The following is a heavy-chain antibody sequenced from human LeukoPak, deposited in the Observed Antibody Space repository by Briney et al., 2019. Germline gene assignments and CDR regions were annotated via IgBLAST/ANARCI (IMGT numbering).Heavy chain of an antibody. CDR1: GYTFTSYY. Sequence: GASVKVSCKASGYTFTSYYMHWVRQAPGQGLEWMGLIKPTGGGTIYAEKFQGRVTMTRDTSACTVYMELGSLTSEDTAVYYCARGDSGSYYYWGQGTLVTVSS. D-gene: IGHD1-26*01. J-gene: IGHJ4*02. CDR2: IKPTGGGT. V-gene: IGHV1-46*01. CDR3: ARGDSGSYYY.